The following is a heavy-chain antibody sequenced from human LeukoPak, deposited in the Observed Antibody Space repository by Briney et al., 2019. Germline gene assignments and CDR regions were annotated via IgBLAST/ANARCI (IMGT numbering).Heavy chain of an antibody. Sequence: SETLSLTCTVSGGSISSNNYYWGWIRQPPGKGLEWIANIFYSGNTYYNPSLKSRVTISVDTSKNQFSLKLISVTAADTAVYYCARVPGIAAANFDYWGQGTLVTVSS. D-gene: IGHD6-13*01. J-gene: IGHJ4*02. V-gene: IGHV4-39*01. CDR3: ARVPGIAAANFDY. CDR1: GGSISSNNYY. CDR2: IFYSGNT.